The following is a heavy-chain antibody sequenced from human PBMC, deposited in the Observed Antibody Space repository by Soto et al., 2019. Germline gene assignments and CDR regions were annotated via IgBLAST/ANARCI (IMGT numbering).Heavy chain of an antibody. D-gene: IGHD5-18*01. CDR1: GFTFSSYA. V-gene: IGHV3-30-3*01. Sequence: GSLSLSCAASGFTFSSYAMHWVRQAPGKGLEWVAVISYDGSNKYYADSVKGRFTISRDNSKNTLYLQMNSLRAEDTAVYYCARDMANTAMPNDYWGQGTLVTVSS. CDR2: ISYDGSNK. CDR3: ARDMANTAMPNDY. J-gene: IGHJ4*02.